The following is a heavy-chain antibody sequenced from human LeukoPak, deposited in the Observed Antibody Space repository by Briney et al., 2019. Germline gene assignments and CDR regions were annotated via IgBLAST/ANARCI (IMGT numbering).Heavy chain of an antibody. Sequence: ASAKVSCKASGGTFSSYAISWVRQAPGQGLEWMGRIIPIFGTANYAQKFQGRVTITTDESTSTAYMELSSLRSEDTAVYYCAREVAYYDILTGYHYMGSYIDYWGQGTLVTVSS. V-gene: IGHV1-69*05. D-gene: IGHD3-9*01. CDR3: AREVAYYDILTGYHYMGSYIDY. CDR1: GGTFSSYA. CDR2: IIPIFGTA. J-gene: IGHJ4*02.